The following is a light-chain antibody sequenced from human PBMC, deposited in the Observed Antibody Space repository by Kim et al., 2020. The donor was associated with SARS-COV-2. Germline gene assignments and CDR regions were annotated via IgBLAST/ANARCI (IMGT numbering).Light chain of an antibody. Sequence: QSALTQPRSVSGSPGQSVTISCTGTSSDVGSYNFVSWYQQHPGKAPKLIICDVTRRPTGVPDRFSGSKSGNTASLTISGLQADDEADYYCSSYAGSYSWVFGGGTQLTVL. V-gene: IGLV2-11*01. CDR1: SSDVGSYNF. CDR3: SSYAGSYSWV. CDR2: DVT. J-gene: IGLJ3*02.